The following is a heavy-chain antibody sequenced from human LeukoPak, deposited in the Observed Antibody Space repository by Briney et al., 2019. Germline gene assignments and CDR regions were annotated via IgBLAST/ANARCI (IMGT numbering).Heavy chain of an antibody. D-gene: IGHD7-27*01. CDR2: INHSGST. CDR3: ARPQGTGTIDY. Sequence: NPSETLSLTCAVYGGSFSGYYWSWIRQPPGKGLEWIGEINHSGSTNYNPSLKSRVTISVDTSKNQFSLKLSSVTAADTAVYYCARPQGTGTIDYWGQGTLVTVSS. V-gene: IGHV4-34*01. J-gene: IGHJ4*02. CDR1: GGSFSGYY.